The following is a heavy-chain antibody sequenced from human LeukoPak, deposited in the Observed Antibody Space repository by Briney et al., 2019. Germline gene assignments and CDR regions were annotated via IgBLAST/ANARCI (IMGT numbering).Heavy chain of an antibody. Sequence: GGSLRLSCAASGFTFSNYAMSWVRQAPGKGLEWVSAISGSGGSTYYADSVKGRFTISRDNSKNTLYLQMNSLRAEDTAVYYCAKDSPYDSSGYYRSSTRKMINWFDPWGQGTLVTVSS. D-gene: IGHD3-22*01. CDR1: GFTFSNYA. V-gene: IGHV3-23*01. J-gene: IGHJ5*02. CDR3: AKDSPYDSSGYYRSSTRKMINWFDP. CDR2: ISGSGGST.